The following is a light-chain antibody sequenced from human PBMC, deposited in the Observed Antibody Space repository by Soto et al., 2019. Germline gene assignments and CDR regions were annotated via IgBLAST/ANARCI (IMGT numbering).Light chain of an antibody. Sequence: DIQMTQSPSSVSASVGDRVTITCRASQSISNWLARYQQKPGTAPKLLIYHASTLESGVPSRFSGSGSGTEFTLTISSLQPDDFATYYCQQYMSYSFGQGTKVDIK. CDR2: HAS. V-gene: IGKV1-5*01. CDR1: QSISNW. J-gene: IGKJ1*01. CDR3: QQYMSYS.